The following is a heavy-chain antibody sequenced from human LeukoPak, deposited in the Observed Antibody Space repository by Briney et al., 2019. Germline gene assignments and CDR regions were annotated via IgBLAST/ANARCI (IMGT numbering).Heavy chain of an antibody. CDR3: AKFGLAGSGRYHDAFDI. Sequence: GGSLRLSCAASGFTVSSNYMSWVRQAPGKGLEWVSLIYSDGSTYYADSVKGRFTISRDNSKNTLYLQMNSLRAEDTAVYYCAKFGLAGSGRYHDAFDIWGQGTMVTVSS. CDR2: IYSDGST. CDR1: GFTVSSNY. J-gene: IGHJ3*02. D-gene: IGHD3-10*01. V-gene: IGHV3-66*01.